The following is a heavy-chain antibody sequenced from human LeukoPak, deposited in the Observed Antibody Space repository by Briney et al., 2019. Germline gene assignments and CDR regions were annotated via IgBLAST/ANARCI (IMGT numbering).Heavy chain of an antibody. CDR1: GFTFDDYA. CDR3: AKDQGLKQQLAYFDY. Sequence: GGSLRLSCAASGFTFDDYAMHWVRQAPGKGLEWVSGISWSSGSIGYADSVKGRFTISRDNAKNSLYLQMNSLRAEDTALYYCAKDQGLKQQLAYFDYWGQGTLVTVSS. J-gene: IGHJ4*02. D-gene: IGHD6-13*01. CDR2: ISWSSGSI. V-gene: IGHV3-9*01.